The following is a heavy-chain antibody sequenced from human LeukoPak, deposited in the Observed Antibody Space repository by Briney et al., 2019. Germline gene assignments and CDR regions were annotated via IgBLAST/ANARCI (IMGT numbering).Heavy chain of an antibody. J-gene: IGHJ4*02. CDR3: ARGSLAYDFWSGYPHSFDY. Sequence: PSETLSLTCAVYGGSFSGYYWSWIRQPPGKGLEWIGEINHSGSTNYNPSLKSRVTISVDTSKNQFSLKLSSVTAADTAVYYCARGSLAYDFWSGYPHSFDYWGQGTLVTVSS. D-gene: IGHD3-3*01. CDR2: INHSGST. V-gene: IGHV4-34*01. CDR1: GGSFSGYY.